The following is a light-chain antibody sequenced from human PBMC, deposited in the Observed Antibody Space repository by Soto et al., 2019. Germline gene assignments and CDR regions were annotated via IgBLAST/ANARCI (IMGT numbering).Light chain of an antibody. V-gene: IGKV3-15*01. CDR3: QQYNNWPKT. CDR2: SAS. CDR1: QRVATN. Sequence: IVMTQSPATLSVSPGERATLSCRATQRVATNLAWYQQKPGQAPRLLIYSASFRATGIPARFSGDGSGTEFTLTISRLQSEDFAVYYWQQYNNWPKTFGQGTKVEIK. J-gene: IGKJ1*01.